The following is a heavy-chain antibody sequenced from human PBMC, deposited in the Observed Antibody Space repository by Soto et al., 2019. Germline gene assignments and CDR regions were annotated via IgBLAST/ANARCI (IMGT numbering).Heavy chain of an antibody. J-gene: IGHJ2*01. D-gene: IGHD6-19*01. CDR3: ARGLQWLVSFWYFDL. Sequence: EVQLVESGGGLVKPGGSLRLSCTASGFTFSSYSMNWVRQAPGKGLEWVSSISSSSSYIYYADSVKGRFTISRDNAKNSLYLQMNWLRAEDTAVYYCARGLQWLVSFWYFDLWGRGTLVTVSS. CDR1: GFTFSSYS. V-gene: IGHV3-21*01. CDR2: ISSSSSYI.